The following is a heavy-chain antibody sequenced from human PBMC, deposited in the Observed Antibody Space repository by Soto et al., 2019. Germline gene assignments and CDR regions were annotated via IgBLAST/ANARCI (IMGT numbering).Heavy chain of an antibody. CDR2: IYHSGST. V-gene: IGHV4-30-2*01. Sequence: PSETLSLTCAVSGGSISSGGYSWSWIRQPPGKGLEWIGYIYHSGSTYYNPSLKSRVTISVDRSKNQFSLKLSSVTAADTAVYYCARVQPWSGYGLVDYWGQGTLVTVSS. CDR3: ARVQPWSGYGLVDY. CDR1: GGSISSGGYS. J-gene: IGHJ4*02. D-gene: IGHD3-3*01.